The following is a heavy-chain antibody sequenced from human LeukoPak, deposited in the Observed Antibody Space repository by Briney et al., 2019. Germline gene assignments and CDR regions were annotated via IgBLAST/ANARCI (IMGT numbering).Heavy chain of an antibody. CDR2: INPNSGGT. J-gene: IGHJ4*02. CDR3: AGSRFRDISGWVFDD. D-gene: IGHD6-19*01. Sequence: ASVKVSCKPSGYTFTLYYMHWGRQAPGQGREWMGWINPNSGGTNYAQKFQGRVTMTTDTSISTAYMELRRLGSDDTAVYYCAGSRFRDISGWVFDDWGQGTLVTVSS. CDR1: GYTFTLYY. V-gene: IGHV1-2*02.